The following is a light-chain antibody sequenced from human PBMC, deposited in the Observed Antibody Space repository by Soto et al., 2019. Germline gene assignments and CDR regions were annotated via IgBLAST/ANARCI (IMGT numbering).Light chain of an antibody. CDR3: QSADSSGTYVL. CDR1: ALPKQY. J-gene: IGLJ2*01. CDR2: KDS. Sequence: SYELTQPPSVSVSPGQTARITCSGDALPKQYAYWYQQKPGQAPVLVIYKDSERPSGIPERFSGSRSGTTVTLTISGVQAEDEADYYCQSADSSGTYVLFGGGTKLTVL. V-gene: IGLV3-25*03.